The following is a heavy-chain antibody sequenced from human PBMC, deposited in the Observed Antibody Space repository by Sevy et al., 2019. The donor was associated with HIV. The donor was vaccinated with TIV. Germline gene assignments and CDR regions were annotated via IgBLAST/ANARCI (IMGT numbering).Heavy chain of an antibody. Sequence: GGSLRLSCAASGFMFSNYAMNWVRQAPGKGLEWVAGISGTRGSGDKTNYADSVKGRFTISRDDSKNSLYLQLNSLRAEDTAIYYCARKYDSSGYFDYWGQGTLVTVSS. D-gene: IGHD3-22*01. CDR1: GFMFSNYA. CDR2: ISGTRGSGDKT. V-gene: IGHV3-23*01. CDR3: ARKYDSSGYFDY. J-gene: IGHJ4*02.